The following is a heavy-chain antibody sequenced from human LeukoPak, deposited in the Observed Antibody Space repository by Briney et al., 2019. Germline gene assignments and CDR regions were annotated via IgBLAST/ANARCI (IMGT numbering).Heavy chain of an antibody. CDR3: AKTRPVFILTGCYFDY. CDR1: GFTFSSYA. Sequence: AGGSLRLSCAASGFTFSSYAMSWVRQAPGKGLEWVSAISGSGGSTYYADSVKGRFTISRDNSKNTLYLQMNSLRAEDTAVYYCAKTRPVFILTGCYFDYWGQGTLVTVSS. D-gene: IGHD3-9*01. V-gene: IGHV3-23*01. CDR2: ISGSGGST. J-gene: IGHJ4*02.